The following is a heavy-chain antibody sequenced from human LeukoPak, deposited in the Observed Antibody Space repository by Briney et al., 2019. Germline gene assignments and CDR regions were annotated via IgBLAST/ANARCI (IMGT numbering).Heavy chain of an antibody. Sequence: ASVKVSCKASGGTFSSYAISWVRQAPGQGLEWMGGIIPIFGTANYAQKFQGRVTITTDGSTSTAYMELSSLRSEDTAVYYCARGGGVEMATIMGPFDPWGQGTLVTVSS. V-gene: IGHV1-69*05. CDR3: ARGGGVEMATIMGPFDP. CDR1: GGTFSSYA. J-gene: IGHJ5*02. D-gene: IGHD5-24*01. CDR2: IIPIFGTA.